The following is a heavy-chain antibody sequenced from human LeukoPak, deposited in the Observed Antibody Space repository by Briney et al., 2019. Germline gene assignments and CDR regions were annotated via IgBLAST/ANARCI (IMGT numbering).Heavy chain of an antibody. CDR2: IPSGGGT. CDR3: AREREQQLVIWFDP. Sequence: GGTLRLSCAASGFTFSTYGMSWVRQAPGKGLQWVSTIPSGGGTYYADSVKGRFTISRDNAKNTLYLQMNSLRAEDTAVYYCAREREQQLVIWFDPWGQGTLVTVSS. D-gene: IGHD6-13*01. J-gene: IGHJ5*02. V-gene: IGHV3-23*01. CDR1: GFTFSTYG.